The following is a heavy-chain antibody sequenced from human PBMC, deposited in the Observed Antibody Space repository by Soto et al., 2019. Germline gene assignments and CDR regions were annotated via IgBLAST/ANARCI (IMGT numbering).Heavy chain of an antibody. J-gene: IGHJ4*02. CDR1: GFTFSSYT. CDR2: IGISGVDT. CDR3: AKARGEYSGYVDY. V-gene: IGHV3-23*01. Sequence: EVQLLESGGGLLQPGGSLRLSCAASGFTFSSYTMAWVRQAPGKGLEWVSCIGISGVDTYYADSVKGRFTISRDNSRNTLYLQMNILRAEDTALYYCAKARGEYSGYVDYWGQGTLVTVSS. D-gene: IGHD5-12*01.